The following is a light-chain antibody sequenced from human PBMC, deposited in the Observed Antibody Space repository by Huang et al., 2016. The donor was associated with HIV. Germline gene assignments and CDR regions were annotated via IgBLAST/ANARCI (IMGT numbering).Light chain of an antibody. V-gene: IGKV1-39*01. Sequence: DIQMTQSPSSLSASVGDRVTITCRASQSITTYLNWYQQKPGKAPKHLIYDASSLQKGVASRLSGGGAGTDYTLTITSRQPEDLASYYYQQSYRTRKTFGEGTEVEIK. CDR3: QQSYRTRKT. CDR2: DAS. J-gene: IGKJ1*01. CDR1: QSITTY.